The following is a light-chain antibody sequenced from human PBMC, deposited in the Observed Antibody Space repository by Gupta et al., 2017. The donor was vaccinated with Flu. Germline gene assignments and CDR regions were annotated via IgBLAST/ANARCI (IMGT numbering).Light chain of an antibody. CDR3: RQALLTPRYS. V-gene: IGKV2-28*01. CDR2: LAS. Sequence: VMAQSPLTLSVTPGDLASIDCRSSHSSLHSNVYNYLGWYLQKPGQSPQLLIYLASTRAAGVPDRFSGSGAGTDFTLKISRGEAEDVGVYYCRQALLTPRYSFGQGTKLEFK. CDR1: HSSLHSNVYNY. J-gene: IGKJ2*03.